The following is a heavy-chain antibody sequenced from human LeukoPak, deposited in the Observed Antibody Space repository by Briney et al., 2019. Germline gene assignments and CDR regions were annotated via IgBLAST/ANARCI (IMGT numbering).Heavy chain of an antibody. CDR1: GGSISSGSYY. CDR3: ARVRFGELLSYYYYYGMDV. CDR2: IYYSGST. Sequence: SETLSLTCTVSGGSISSGSYYWSWIRQPPGKGLEWIGYIYYSGSTNYNPSLKSRVTISVDTSKNQFSLKLSSVTAADTAVYYCARVRFGELLSYYYYYGMDVWGQGTTVTVSS. D-gene: IGHD3-10*01. J-gene: IGHJ6*02. V-gene: IGHV4-61*01.